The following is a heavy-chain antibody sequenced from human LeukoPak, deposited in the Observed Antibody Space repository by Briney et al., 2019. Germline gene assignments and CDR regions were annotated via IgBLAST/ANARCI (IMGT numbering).Heavy chain of an antibody. CDR1: GFTFSGSA. Sequence: GGSLRLSCAASGFTFSGSAMHWVRQASGKGLEWVGRIRSKANTYATAYAASVKGRFSISRDDSKNTAYPQLNSLKTEDTAVYYCSAAVGTDFYDYGMDVWGQGTTVTVSS. D-gene: IGHD6-13*01. CDR2: IRSKANTYAT. CDR3: SAAVGTDFYDYGMDV. V-gene: IGHV3-73*01. J-gene: IGHJ6*02.